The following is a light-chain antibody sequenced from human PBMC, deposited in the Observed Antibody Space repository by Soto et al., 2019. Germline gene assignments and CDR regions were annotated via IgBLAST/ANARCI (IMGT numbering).Light chain of an antibody. V-gene: IGKV1-39*01. J-gene: IGKJ5*01. CDR3: QQSYMTPIT. Sequence: IQMTQSPSSLSASVGDRVTITCRASQSITTYLNWFQQKPGEAPKLLIYDASSLQSGVPSRFSGSGSGTDFTLAISSLQPEDFATYYCQQSYMTPITFGQGTRLEI. CDR1: QSITTY. CDR2: DAS.